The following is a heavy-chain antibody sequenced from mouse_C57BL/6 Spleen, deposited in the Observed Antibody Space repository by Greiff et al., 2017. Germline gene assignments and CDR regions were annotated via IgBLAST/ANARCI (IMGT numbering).Heavy chain of an antibody. CDR2: IYPGSGST. CDR3: ARDYGRGAMDY. D-gene: IGHD1-1*01. J-gene: IGHJ4*01. Sequence: QVQLQQPGAELVKPGASVKMSCKASGYTFTSYWITWVKQRPGKGLEWIGDIYPGSGSTNYNEKFKSKATLTVDTASSTAYMQLSSLTSEDSAVYYCARDYGRGAMDYWGQGTSVTVSS. V-gene: IGHV1-55*01. CDR1: GYTFTSYW.